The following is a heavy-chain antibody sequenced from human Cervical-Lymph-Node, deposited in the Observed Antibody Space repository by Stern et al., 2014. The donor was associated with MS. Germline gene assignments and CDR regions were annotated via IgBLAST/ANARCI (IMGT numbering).Heavy chain of an antibody. J-gene: IGHJ4*02. CDR1: GGSLRGNF. V-gene: IGHV4-34*01. Sequence: QVQLQQWGAGLLKPSETLSLTCAVHGGSLRGNFWSWIRQPPGNGLEWIGEITPSGSINSNPALKSRVTISVDTSKNQFSLKVTSVTAADTAVYYCASIVGWRDFWGQGTLVTVSS. CDR2: ITPSGSI. D-gene: IGHD3-16*02. CDR3: ASIVGWRDF.